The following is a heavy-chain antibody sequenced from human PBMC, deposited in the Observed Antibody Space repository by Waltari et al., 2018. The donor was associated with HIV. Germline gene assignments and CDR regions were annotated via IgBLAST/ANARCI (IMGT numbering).Heavy chain of an antibody. V-gene: IGHV3-74*01. Sequence: EVQLVESGGGLVQPGGSLRLSCAASGFTFSTYGMHRVRQVPGKGLVWVARIKSDGSSTSYADSVKGRFTVSRDNAKNTLYLQMNSLRPEDSAVYYCATPIMIAFGGDDFWGQGTLVTVSS. J-gene: IGHJ4*02. CDR2: IKSDGSST. D-gene: IGHD3-16*01. CDR1: GFTFSTYG. CDR3: ATPIMIAFGGDDF.